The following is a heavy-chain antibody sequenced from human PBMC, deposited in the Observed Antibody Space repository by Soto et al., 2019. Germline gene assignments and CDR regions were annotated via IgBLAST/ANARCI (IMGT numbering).Heavy chain of an antibody. V-gene: IGHV4-4*02. CDR1: GVSIGSNYY. CDR3: ARSLGWYAIDY. Sequence: QVLLQESGPGLVQPSGTLSLSCVVSGVSIGSNYYWGWVRQPPGKGLEWLGDMSHIGSVNYNPSLTGRVTISMDKPQNQFSLKLNSVTAADPAVYSCARSLGWYAIDYWGQGTLVIVSS. CDR2: MSHIGSV. D-gene: IGHD6-19*01. J-gene: IGHJ4*02.